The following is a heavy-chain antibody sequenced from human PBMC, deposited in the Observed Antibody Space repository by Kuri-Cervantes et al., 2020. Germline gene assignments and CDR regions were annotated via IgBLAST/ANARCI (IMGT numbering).Heavy chain of an antibody. D-gene: IGHD5-18*01. Sequence: GESLKISCAASGFTFDDYGMSWVRQAPGKGLQWVSYISSSGDNVHYADFVKGRFTISRDNAKNSLYLQMDSLRAEDAAMYYCARDRVGGYSYGPAPYWGQGTLVTVSS. J-gene: IGHJ4*02. CDR1: GFTFDDYG. CDR3: ARDRVGGYSYGPAPY. V-gene: IGHV3-11*04. CDR2: ISSSGDNV.